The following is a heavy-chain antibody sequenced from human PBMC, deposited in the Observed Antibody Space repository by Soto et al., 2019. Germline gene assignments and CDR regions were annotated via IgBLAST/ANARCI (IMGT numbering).Heavy chain of an antibody. CDR2: INSDGSST. CDR3: ARGPEPRPVPGYGDYVS. D-gene: IGHD4-17*01. J-gene: IGHJ4*02. Sequence: GGSLRLSCAASGFTFSSYWMHWVRQAPGKGLVWVSRINSDGSSTSYADSVKGRFTISRDNAKNTLYLQMNSLRAEDTAVYYCARGPEPRPVPGYGDYVSWGQGTLVTVSS. V-gene: IGHV3-74*01. CDR1: GFTFSSYW.